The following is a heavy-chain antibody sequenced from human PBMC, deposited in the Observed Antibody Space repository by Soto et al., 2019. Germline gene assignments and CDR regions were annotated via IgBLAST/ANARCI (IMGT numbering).Heavy chain of an antibody. CDR1: GFTFSNYA. Sequence: PGGSLRLSCAASGFTFSNYAVSWVRQAPGKGLECVSSISGSGGSTYYADSVKGRFTISRDNSKNTLFLQMNSLRAEDTAVYYCAKTSGWPYYFDFWGQGTLVTVSS. CDR3: AKTSGWPYYFDF. J-gene: IGHJ4*02. CDR2: ISGSGGST. D-gene: IGHD6-19*01. V-gene: IGHV3-23*01.